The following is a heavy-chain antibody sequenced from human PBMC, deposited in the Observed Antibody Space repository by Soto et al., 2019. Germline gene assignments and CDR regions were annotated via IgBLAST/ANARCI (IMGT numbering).Heavy chain of an antibody. D-gene: IGHD1-26*01. CDR3: ARAHTIYYNWFDP. CDR1: GYTFTGYY. V-gene: IGHV1-2*04. J-gene: IGHJ5*02. Sequence: QVQLVQSGAEVKKPGASVKVSCKASGYTFTGYYMHWVRQAPGQGLEWMGWINPNSGGTNYAQKFQGWVTMTRDTSINTAYMELSRLRSDDTAVYYCARAHTIYYNWFDPWGQGTLVTVSS. CDR2: INPNSGGT.